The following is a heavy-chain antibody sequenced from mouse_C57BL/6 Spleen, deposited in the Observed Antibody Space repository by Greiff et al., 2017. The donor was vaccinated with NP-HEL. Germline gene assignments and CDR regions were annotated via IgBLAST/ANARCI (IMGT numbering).Heavy chain of an antibody. Sequence: DVKLQESGPGLVKPSQSLSLTCSVTGYSITSGYYWNWIRQFPGNKLEWMGYISYDGSNNYNPSLKNRISITRDTSKNQFFLKLNSVTTEDTATYYCARGERDWYFDVWGTGTTVTVSS. CDR2: ISYDGSN. CDR1: GYSITSGYY. J-gene: IGHJ1*03. V-gene: IGHV3-6*01. CDR3: ARGERDWYFDV.